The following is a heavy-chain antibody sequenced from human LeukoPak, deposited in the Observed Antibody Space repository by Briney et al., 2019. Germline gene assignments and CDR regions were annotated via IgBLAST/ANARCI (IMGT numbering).Heavy chain of an antibody. CDR1: GFTFSSYS. CDR3: TKKITFYYESSGYD. CDR2: IKQDGSEK. D-gene: IGHD3-22*01. J-gene: IGHJ4*02. V-gene: IGHV3-7*03. Sequence: GGSLRLSCAASGFTFSSYSMNWVCQAPGKGLEWVANIKQDGSEKYYVDSVKGRFTISRDNAKNTLYLQMNSLRAEDTAVYYCTKKITFYYESSGYDWGQGTLVTVSS.